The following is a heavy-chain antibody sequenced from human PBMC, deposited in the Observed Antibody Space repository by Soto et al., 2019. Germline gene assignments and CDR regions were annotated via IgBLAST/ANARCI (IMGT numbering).Heavy chain of an antibody. J-gene: IGHJ5*02. CDR2: IKQDGSEK. D-gene: IGHD3-3*01. V-gene: IGHV3-7*03. CDR1: GFTFSSYW. Sequence: PGGSLRLSCAASGFTFSSYWMSWVRQAPGKGLEWVANIKQDGSEKYYVDSVKGRFTISRDNAKNSLYLQMNSLRAEDTAVYYCARDRGAPYYDFWSGSHNWFDPWGQGTLVTVSS. CDR3: ARDRGAPYYDFWSGSHNWFDP.